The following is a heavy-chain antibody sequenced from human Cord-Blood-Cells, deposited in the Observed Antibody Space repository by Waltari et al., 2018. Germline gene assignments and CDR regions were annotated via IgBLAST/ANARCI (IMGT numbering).Heavy chain of an antibody. J-gene: IGHJ3*02. CDR3: AKDPPPYSSSSEDAFDI. Sequence: EVQLFESGGGLVQPGGSLRLSCAASGFTFGSYAMRWVRQAPGTGLEWVSAISGSGGSTYYADSVKGRFTISRDNSKNTLYLQMNSLRAEDTAVYYCAKDPPPYSSSSEDAFDIWGQGTMVTVSS. CDR2: ISGSGGST. D-gene: IGHD6-6*01. CDR1: GFTFGSYA. V-gene: IGHV3-23*01.